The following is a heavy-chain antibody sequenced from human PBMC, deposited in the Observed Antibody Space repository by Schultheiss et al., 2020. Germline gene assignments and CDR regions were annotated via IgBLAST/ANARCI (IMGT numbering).Heavy chain of an antibody. CDR3: AVNWNNDY. CDR1: GFSFSTYA. J-gene: IGHJ4*02. V-gene: IGHV3-23*01. CDR2: ISHNAGNT. D-gene: IGHD1-20*01. Sequence: GGSLRLSCAASGFSFSTYAMSWVRQDPGKGLEWVSSISHNAGNTYYADSVKGRFTISRDNSKNTLSLQMNSLQVEDTAVYYCAVNWNNDYWGQGTLVTVSS.